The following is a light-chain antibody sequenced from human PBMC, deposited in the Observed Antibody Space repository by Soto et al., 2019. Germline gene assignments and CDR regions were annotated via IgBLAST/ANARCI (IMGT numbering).Light chain of an antibody. CDR3: QQYGTYLWT. CDR2: DAS. V-gene: IGKV1-5*01. Sequence: DVQMTQSRSTLSASVGHRLTITCRASQSISSWLAWFKQKPGKAPQLLMYDASSLESGVPSRVRGSGAGTDFTLTISSLQPDDFATYYCQQYGTYLWTFGQGTKVDIK. CDR1: QSISSW. J-gene: IGKJ1*01.